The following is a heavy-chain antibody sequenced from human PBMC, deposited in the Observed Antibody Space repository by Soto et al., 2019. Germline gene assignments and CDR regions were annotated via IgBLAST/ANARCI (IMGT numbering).Heavy chain of an antibody. J-gene: IGHJ6*02. CDR2: IYYSGST. CDR1: GGSISSGGYY. CDR3: ARGGVTMIASNMDV. D-gene: IGHD3-22*01. Sequence: SETLSLTCTVSGGSISSGGYYWSWIRQHPGKGLEWIGYIYYSGSTYYNPSLKSRVSISVDTSKNQFSLKLSSVTAADTAVYYCARGGVTMIASNMDVWGQGTTVTVSS. V-gene: IGHV4-31*03.